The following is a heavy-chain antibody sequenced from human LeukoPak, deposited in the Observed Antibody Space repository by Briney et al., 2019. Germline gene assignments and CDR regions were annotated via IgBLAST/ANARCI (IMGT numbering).Heavy chain of an antibody. V-gene: IGHV3-23*01. Sequence: GGSLSLSCVASGFSFSNCAMSWVCQAPGKGLQWVSTISGSGGSTNYADSVKGRFTISRDNSKNTLYLQMNSLRAEDTAVYYCAKGQLPGNYWGQGTLVTVSS. CDR3: AKGQLPGNY. CDR1: GFSFSNCA. J-gene: IGHJ4*02. CDR2: ISGSGGST. D-gene: IGHD2-2*01.